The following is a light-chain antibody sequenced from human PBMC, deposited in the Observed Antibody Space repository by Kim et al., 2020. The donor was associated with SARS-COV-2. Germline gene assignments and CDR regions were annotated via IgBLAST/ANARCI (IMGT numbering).Light chain of an antibody. Sequence: SASVGDRVTITCRASQDGRNDLGWYQQKPGKAPNVLIYAASSLQSGVPSRFSGSAAGTDFTLTINSLQPEDFATYYCLQGHTYPLTFGQGTKLEI. CDR3: LQGHTYPLT. CDR1: QDGRND. CDR2: AAS. J-gene: IGKJ2*01. V-gene: IGKV1-6*01.